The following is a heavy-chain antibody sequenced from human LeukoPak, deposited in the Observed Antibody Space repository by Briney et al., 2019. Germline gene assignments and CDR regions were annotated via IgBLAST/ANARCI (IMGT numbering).Heavy chain of an antibody. CDR2: ISGSGGST. V-gene: IGHV3-23*01. J-gene: IGHJ5*02. D-gene: IGHD3-22*01. CDR3: AKDLSPYYYDSSGPAWFDP. CDR1: GFTYSSYA. Sequence: PGGSLRLSCAASGFTYSSYAMSWVRQAPGKGLEWVSAISGSGGSTYYADSVKGRFTISRDNSKNTLYLQMNSLRAEDTAVYYCAKDLSPYYYDSSGPAWFDPWGQGTLVTVSS.